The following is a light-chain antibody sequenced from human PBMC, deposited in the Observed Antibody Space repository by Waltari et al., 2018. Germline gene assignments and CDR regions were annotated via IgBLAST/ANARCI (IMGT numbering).Light chain of an antibody. V-gene: IGLV2-8*01. CDR3: SSYGGSNTVV. CDR2: EVS. CDR1: SSDVGAYNY. J-gene: IGLJ2*01. Sequence: QSALTQPPSASGSPGQSVTISCTGTSSDVGAYNYVPWYQQPPGKAPKLVFSEVSKRPSWGPGRFSGCKSCSTASLTVSGLQAEDEAEYYCSSYGGSNTVVFGGGTKLTVL.